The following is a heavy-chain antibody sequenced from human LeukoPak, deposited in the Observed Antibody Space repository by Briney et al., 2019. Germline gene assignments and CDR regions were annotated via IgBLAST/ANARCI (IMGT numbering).Heavy chain of an antibody. CDR3: ARVGQDSSGYKHFDY. Sequence: QAGGSLILSCAASGFTVSSNYMSWVRQAPGKGLEWVSVIYSGGSTYYADPVKGRFTISRDNSKNTLYLQMNSLRAEDTAVYYCARVGQDSSGYKHFDYWGQGPVVSVSS. V-gene: IGHV3-53*01. J-gene: IGHJ4*02. CDR1: GFTVSSNY. CDR2: IYSGGST. D-gene: IGHD3-22*01.